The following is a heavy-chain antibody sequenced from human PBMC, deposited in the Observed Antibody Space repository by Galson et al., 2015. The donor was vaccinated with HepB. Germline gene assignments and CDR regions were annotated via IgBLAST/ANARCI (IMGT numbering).Heavy chain of an antibody. J-gene: IGHJ6*02. CDR2: IGAYNGNT. CDR1: GYTFTSYG. V-gene: IGHV1-18*04. CDR3: ARDLDSSSWYGYYYYGMDV. D-gene: IGHD6-13*01. Sequence: SVKVSCKASGYTFTSYGISWVRQAPGQGLEWMGWIGAYNGNTNYAQKLQGRVTMTTDTSTSTAYMELRSLRSDDTAVYYCARDLDSSSWYGYYYYGMDVWGQGTTVTVSS.